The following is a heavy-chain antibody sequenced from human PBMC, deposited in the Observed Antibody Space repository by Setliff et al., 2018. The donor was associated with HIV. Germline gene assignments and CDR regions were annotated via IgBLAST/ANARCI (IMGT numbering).Heavy chain of an antibody. J-gene: IGHJ4*02. D-gene: IGHD3-10*01. Sequence: GGSLRLSCSASGFTFSSYAMHWVRQAPGKGLEYVSAISSNGGSTYYADSVKGRFIISRDNSKNTLYVQMNSLRDEDKAVYYCARWSGEFYDYWGQGTLVTVSS. CDR3: ARWSGEFYDY. CDR2: ISSNGGST. CDR1: GFTFSSYA. V-gene: IGHV3-64*04.